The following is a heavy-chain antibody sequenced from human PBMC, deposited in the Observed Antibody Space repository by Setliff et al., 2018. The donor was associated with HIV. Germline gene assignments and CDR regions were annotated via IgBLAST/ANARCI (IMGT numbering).Heavy chain of an antibody. D-gene: IGHD1-26*01. V-gene: IGHV3-30*02. CDR1: GFLFSSYG. CDR2: IRYDGSNA. J-gene: IGHJ3*02. Sequence: GGSLRLSCAASGFLFSSYGLHWVRQAPRRGLEWVAFIRYDGSNAHYADSVKGRFTISRDNSKNTLYLQMNSRRPEDTAVYYCAKDALALRASALGAISASDTWGQGTMVTASS. CDR3: AKDALALRASALGAISASDT.